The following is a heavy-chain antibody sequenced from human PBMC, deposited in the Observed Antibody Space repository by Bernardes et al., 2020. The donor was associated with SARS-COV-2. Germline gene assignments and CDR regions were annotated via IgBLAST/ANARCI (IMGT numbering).Heavy chain of an antibody. D-gene: IGHD3-22*01. J-gene: IGHJ4*02. CDR2: IYYSGNA. CDR1: GGSISSSSYY. CDR3: ARHAGGAWYYDSSGYPDY. V-gene: IGHV4-39*01. Sequence: SETLSLTCTVSGGSISSSSYYWGWIRQPPGKGLEWIGSIYYSGNAYYNPSLKNRVTISVDTSKNQLSLKLSSVTAADTAVYYCARHAGGAWYYDSSGYPDYWGQGTLVTVSS.